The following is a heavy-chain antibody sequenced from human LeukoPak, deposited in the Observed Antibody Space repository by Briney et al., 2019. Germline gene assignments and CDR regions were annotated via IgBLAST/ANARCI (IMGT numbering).Heavy chain of an antibody. CDR3: ARLGFGEFYDY. V-gene: IGHV3-30*03. Sequence: GGSLRLSCAASGFTFSSYGMHWVRQAPGKGLEWVAVISYDESNKYYADSVKGRFTISRDNSKNTLYLQMNSLRAEDTAVYYCARLGFGEFYDYWGQGTLVTVSS. CDR2: ISYDESNK. CDR1: GFTFSSYG. J-gene: IGHJ4*02. D-gene: IGHD3-10*01.